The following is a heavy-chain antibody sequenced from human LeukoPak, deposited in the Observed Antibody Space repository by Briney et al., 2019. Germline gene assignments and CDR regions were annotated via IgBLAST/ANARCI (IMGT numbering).Heavy chain of an antibody. CDR1: GFTFSSYA. CDR3: ARDGGDCYYDY. CDR2: ISYDGSNK. V-gene: IGHV3-30-3*01. D-gene: IGHD2-21*02. J-gene: IGHJ4*02. Sequence: GGSLRLSCAASGFTFSSYAMHWVRQAPGKGLEWVAVISYDGSNKYYADSVKSRFTISRDNSKNTLYLQMNSLRAEDTAVYYCARDGGDCYYDYWGQGTLVTVSS.